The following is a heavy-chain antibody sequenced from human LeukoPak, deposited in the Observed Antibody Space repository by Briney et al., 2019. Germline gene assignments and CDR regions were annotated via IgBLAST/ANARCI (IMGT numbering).Heavy chain of an antibody. J-gene: IGHJ6*02. V-gene: IGHV1-8*01. D-gene: IGHD3-22*01. Sequence: ASVKVSCKASGCTFTSYDINWVRQATGQGLEWMGWMNPNSGNTGYAQKFQGRVTMTRNTSISTAYMELSSLRSEDTAVYYCATMGYYDSSGYSPTRYYYGMDVWGQGTTVTVSS. CDR3: ATMGYYDSSGYSPTRYYYGMDV. CDR2: MNPNSGNT. CDR1: GCTFTSYD.